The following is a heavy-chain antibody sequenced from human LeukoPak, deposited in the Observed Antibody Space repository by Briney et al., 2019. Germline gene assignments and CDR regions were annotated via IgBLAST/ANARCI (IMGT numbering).Heavy chain of an antibody. D-gene: IGHD2-2*02. CDR2: IHYSGSS. Sequence: PSETLSLTCTVSGASVRNEYWSWIRQPPGKGLEWIGYIHYSGSSNYHPSLGSRVTISLDTSKNQFSLNLRSVTAADTAVYYCAGQNIPTPHDYWGQGTQVTVSS. CDR1: GASVRNEY. CDR3: AGQNIPTPHDY. V-gene: IGHV4-59*02. J-gene: IGHJ4*02.